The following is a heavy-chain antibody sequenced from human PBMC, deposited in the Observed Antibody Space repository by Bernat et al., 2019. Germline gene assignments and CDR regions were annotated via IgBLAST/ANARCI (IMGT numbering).Heavy chain of an antibody. Sequence: QVQLVESGGGVVQPGGSLRLSCAASGFTFSSYGMHRVRQAPGKGLEWVAFIRYDGSNKYYADSVKGRFTISRDNSKNTLYLQMNSLRAEDTAVYYCAKAPSYDSSGFFDYWGQGTLVTVSS. CDR2: IRYDGSNK. CDR1: GFTFSSYG. CDR3: AKAPSYDSSGFFDY. J-gene: IGHJ4*02. V-gene: IGHV3-30*02. D-gene: IGHD3-22*01.